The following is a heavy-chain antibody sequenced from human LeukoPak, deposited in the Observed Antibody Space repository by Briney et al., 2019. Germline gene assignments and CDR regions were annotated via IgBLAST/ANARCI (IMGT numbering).Heavy chain of an antibody. D-gene: IGHD2-2*01. CDR1: GFTFSSYA. Sequence: GGSLRLSCAASGFTFSSYAMSWVRQAPGKGLEWVSAIRGSGGSTYYADSVKVRFTISRDNSKNTLYLQMNSLRAEDTAVHYCAKDGQVVVVPAATFDPWGQGTLVTVSS. CDR2: IRGSGGST. V-gene: IGHV3-23*01. CDR3: AKDGQVVVVPAATFDP. J-gene: IGHJ5*02.